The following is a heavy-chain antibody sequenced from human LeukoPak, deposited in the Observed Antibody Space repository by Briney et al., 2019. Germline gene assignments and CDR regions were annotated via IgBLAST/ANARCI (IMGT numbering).Heavy chain of an antibody. CDR1: GYTFTSYA. CDR3: ARDRPTVTQTAFDY. D-gene: IGHD4-17*01. Sequence: GASVKVSCKASGYTFTSYAISWVRQAPGQGLEWMGGIIPIFGTANYAQKLQGRVTMTTDTSTSTAYMELRSLRSDDTAVYYCARDRPTVTQTAFDYWGQGTLVTVSS. V-gene: IGHV1-18*01. CDR2: IIPIFGTA. J-gene: IGHJ4*02.